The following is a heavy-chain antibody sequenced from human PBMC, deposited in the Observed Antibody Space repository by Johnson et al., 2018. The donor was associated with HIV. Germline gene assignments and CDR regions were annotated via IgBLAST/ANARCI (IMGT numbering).Heavy chain of an antibody. CDR1: GFTSDDYV. V-gene: IGHV3-20*04. Sequence: LGVSCAASGFTSDDYVIHWVRQAPGKGLEWVLGINWNGGSTGYADSVKGRFTISRDNAKNSLYLQMNSLRAEDTALYYCARAGYGDFWDAFDIWGQGTMVTVSS. D-gene: IGHD4-17*01. CDR3: ARAGYGDFWDAFDI. J-gene: IGHJ3*02. CDR2: INWNGGST.